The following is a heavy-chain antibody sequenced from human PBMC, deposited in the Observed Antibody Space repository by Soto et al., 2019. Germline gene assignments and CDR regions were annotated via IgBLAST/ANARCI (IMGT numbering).Heavy chain of an antibody. V-gene: IGHV3-21*06. Sequence: PGGSLRLSCAASGFTVSSYSMNWVRQAPGKGLEWVSSISSRSNYIYYADTVKGRFTISRDNAKNSLNLQMNSLRAEDTAVYFCAKDHYDSSGYYYGVGAFDIWGQGTMVTVSS. CDR2: ISSRSNYI. D-gene: IGHD3-22*01. CDR1: GFTVSSYS. CDR3: AKDHYDSSGYYYGVGAFDI. J-gene: IGHJ3*02.